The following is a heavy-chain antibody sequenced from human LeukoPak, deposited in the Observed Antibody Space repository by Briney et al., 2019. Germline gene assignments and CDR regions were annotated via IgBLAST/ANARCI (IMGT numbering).Heavy chain of an antibody. CDR2: MNPNSGNT. CDR1: GYTFTSYD. Sequence: ASVKVSCKASGYTFTSYDINWVRQATGQGLEWMGWMNPNSGNTGYAQKFQGRVTMTRNTSISTAYMELSSLRSEDTAVYYCARGVRIVVGYYYYGMDVWGQGTTVTVSS. D-gene: IGHD2-2*01. J-gene: IGHJ6*02. V-gene: IGHV1-8*01. CDR3: ARGVRIVVGYYYYGMDV.